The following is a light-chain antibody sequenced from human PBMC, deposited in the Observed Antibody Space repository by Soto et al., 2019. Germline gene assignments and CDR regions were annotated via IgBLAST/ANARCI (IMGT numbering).Light chain of an antibody. CDR1: SGHSSYA. CDR2: LNNDGSH. Sequence: QLVLTQSPSASASLGASVKLTCTLSSGHSSYAIAWHQKQPGKGPRYLMDLNNDGSHSTGDVIPGRSSGSSSGAERYLIISRLQSEDEADYYCQTWGTGFQVFGGGTKVTVL. J-gene: IGLJ2*01. CDR3: QTWGTGFQV. V-gene: IGLV4-69*01.